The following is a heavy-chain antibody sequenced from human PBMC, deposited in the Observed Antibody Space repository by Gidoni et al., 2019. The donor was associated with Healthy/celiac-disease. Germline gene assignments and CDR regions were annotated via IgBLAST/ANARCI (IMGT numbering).Heavy chain of an antibody. Sequence: EVQLLESGGGLVQPGGSLRLSCAASGFTFSSYAMSWVRQAPGKGLEWVSAIRGSGGSTYYADSVKGRFTISRDNSKNTLYLQMNSLRAEDTAVYYCAKVPTYCGGDCYYWFDPWGQGTLVTVSS. CDR1: GFTFSSYA. J-gene: IGHJ5*02. D-gene: IGHD2-21*01. V-gene: IGHV3-23*01. CDR3: AKVPTYCGGDCYYWFDP. CDR2: IRGSGGST.